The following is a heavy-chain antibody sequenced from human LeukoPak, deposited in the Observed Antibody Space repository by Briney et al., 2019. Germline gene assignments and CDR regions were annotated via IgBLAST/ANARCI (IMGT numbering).Heavy chain of an antibody. J-gene: IGHJ1*01. Sequence: ASVKVSCKASGYTFTSYGISWVRQAPGQGLEWMGWISAYNGNTNYAQKLQGRVTMTTDTSTCTAYMELRSLRSDDTAVYYCARVEGRQWLVQGAQYFQHWGQGTLVTVSS. D-gene: IGHD6-19*01. CDR2: ISAYNGNT. CDR3: ARVEGRQWLVQGAQYFQH. CDR1: GYTFTSYG. V-gene: IGHV1-18*01.